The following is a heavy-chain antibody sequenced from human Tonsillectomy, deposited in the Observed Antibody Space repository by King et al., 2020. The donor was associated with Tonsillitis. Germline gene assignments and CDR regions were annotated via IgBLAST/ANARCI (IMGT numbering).Heavy chain of an antibody. CDR1: GGSISSSDQY. Sequence: QLQESGPGVVKPSETLSLTCTVSGGSISSSDQYWAWIRQPPGKGLEWIGYMYKSGTSFSNPSLKSRITISGGTSENRFSLKLSSVAAADTAVYFCARYVSGSFDYWGQGVLVTVSS. V-gene: IGHV4-39*01. CDR2: MYKSGTS. CDR3: ARYVSGSFDY. J-gene: IGHJ4*02. D-gene: IGHD1-26*01.